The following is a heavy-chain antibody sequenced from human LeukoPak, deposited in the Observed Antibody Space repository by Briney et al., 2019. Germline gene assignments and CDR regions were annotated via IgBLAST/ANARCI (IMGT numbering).Heavy chain of an antibody. D-gene: IGHD2-21*02. J-gene: IGHJ4*02. CDR2: ISAYNGNT. V-gene: IGHV1-18*01. CDR1: GYTFTSYG. CDR3: ARDEEGYCGGDCYSSYDY. Sequence: GASVKVSCKASGYTFTSYGISWVRQAPGQGLEWMGWISAYNGNTNYAQKPQGRVTMTTDTSTSTAYMELRSLRSDDTAVYYCARDEEGYCGGDCYSSYDYWGQGTLVTVSS.